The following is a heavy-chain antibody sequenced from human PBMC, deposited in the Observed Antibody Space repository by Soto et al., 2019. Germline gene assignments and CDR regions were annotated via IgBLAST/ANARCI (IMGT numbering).Heavy chain of an antibody. CDR3: ARHEPCDWLLFDY. J-gene: IGHJ4*02. CDR1: GGSISSSSYY. CDR2: IYYSGST. D-gene: IGHD3-9*01. V-gene: IGHV4-39*01. Sequence: QLQLQESGPGLVKPSETLSLTCTVSGGSISSSSYYWGWIRQPPGKGLEWIGSIYYSGSTYYNPSLKSRVTISVDTSKNQFSLKLSSVTAADTAVYYCARHEPCDWLLFDYWGQGTLVTVSS.